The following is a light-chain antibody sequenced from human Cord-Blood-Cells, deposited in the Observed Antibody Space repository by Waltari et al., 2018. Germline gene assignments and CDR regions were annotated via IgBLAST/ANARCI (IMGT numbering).Light chain of an antibody. CDR1: QRISFY. CDR2: AAS. V-gene: IGKV1-39*01. Sequence: IQMTQSPSSLSASVGDRVTITCLASQRISFYLTSYQQTPGSAPKLLIYAASSLQSGVPSRFSGSGSGTAFTLTISSLQPEDFATYYCQQSYSTPRTFGQGTKVEIK. J-gene: IGKJ1*01. CDR3: QQSYSTPRT.